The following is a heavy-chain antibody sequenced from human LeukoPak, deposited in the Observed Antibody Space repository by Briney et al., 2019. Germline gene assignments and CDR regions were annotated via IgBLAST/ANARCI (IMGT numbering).Heavy chain of an antibody. Sequence: SETLSLTCTVSGGSISSGGYYWSWIRQPPGKGLEWIGYIYHSGSTYYNPSLKSRVTISVDRSKNQFSLKLSSVTAADMAVYYCASMRLRGDAFDIWGQGTMVTVSS. CDR3: ASMRLRGDAFDI. CDR1: GGSISSGGYY. D-gene: IGHD4-17*01. V-gene: IGHV4-30-2*01. J-gene: IGHJ3*02. CDR2: IYHSGST.